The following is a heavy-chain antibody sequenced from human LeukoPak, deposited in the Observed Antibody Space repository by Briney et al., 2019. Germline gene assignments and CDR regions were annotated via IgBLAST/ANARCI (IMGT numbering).Heavy chain of an antibody. J-gene: IGHJ4*02. CDR2: ISGSGGST. Sequence: GGSLRLSCAASGFTFSSYAMSWVRQAPGKGLEWVSAISGSGGSTYYADSVKGRFTISRDNSKNTLYLQMNSLGAEDTAVYYCAKALNVDTAMVQRAIDYWRQGTLVTVSS. V-gene: IGHV3-23*01. D-gene: IGHD5-18*01. CDR3: AKALNVDTAMVQRAIDY. CDR1: GFTFSSYA.